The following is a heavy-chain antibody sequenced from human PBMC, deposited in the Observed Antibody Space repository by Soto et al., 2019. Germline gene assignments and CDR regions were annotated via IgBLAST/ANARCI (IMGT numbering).Heavy chain of an antibody. Sequence: QVQLVESGGGVVQPGRSLRLSCAASGFTFSTYAIHWVRQAPGKGLEWVAVISYDGSNKYYADSVKGRFTISRDNSKNTLYLQMNSLRAEDTAVYYCARSEDTAMTYYCFDYWGQGTLVTVSS. CDR3: ARSEDTAMTYYCFDY. D-gene: IGHD5-18*01. CDR1: GFTFSTYA. V-gene: IGHV3-30-3*01. J-gene: IGHJ4*01. CDR2: ISYDGSNK.